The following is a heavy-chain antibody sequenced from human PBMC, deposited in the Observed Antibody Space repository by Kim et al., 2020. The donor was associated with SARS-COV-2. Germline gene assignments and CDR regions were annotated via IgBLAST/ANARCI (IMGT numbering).Heavy chain of an antibody. Sequence: DSVKGRFTISRDNSKNTLYLQMNSLRAEDTAVYYCARGARGSSSWNGFDPWGQGTLVTVSS. J-gene: IGHJ5*02. D-gene: IGHD6-13*01. CDR3: ARGARGSSSWNGFDP. V-gene: IGHV3-30*01.